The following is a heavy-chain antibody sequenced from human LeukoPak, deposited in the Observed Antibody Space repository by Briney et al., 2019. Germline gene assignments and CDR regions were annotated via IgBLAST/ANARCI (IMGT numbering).Heavy chain of an antibody. CDR1: GFTFSSYA. J-gene: IGHJ4*02. CDR2: ISYDGTNK. Sequence: GRSLRLSCAAFGFTFSSYAMHWARQDAGKGLEWAAVISYDGTNKYSPASVKGRFTNSRDNYKNTLYLHMNSLRAEDTAVFYCARDRPLGQWLANLHYGGQGTLVTVPA. V-gene: IGHV3-30*04. CDR3: ARDRPLGQWLANLHY. D-gene: IGHD6-19*01.